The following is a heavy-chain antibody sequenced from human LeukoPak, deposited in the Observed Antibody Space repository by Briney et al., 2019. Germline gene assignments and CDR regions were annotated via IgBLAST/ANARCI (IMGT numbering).Heavy chain of an antibody. V-gene: IGHV3-23*01. CDR1: GFTFSNYA. Sequence: GGSLRLSCAASGFTFSNYAMSWVRRAPGKGLEWVSAVSGSGAIAYYTDSVKGRFTISRDNSKNTLYLQMSSLTAKDTAVYYCAKDRSIGTYYTFDSWGQGTLVTVSS. CDR2: VSGSGAIA. D-gene: IGHD1-26*01. CDR3: AKDRSIGTYYTFDS. J-gene: IGHJ4*02.